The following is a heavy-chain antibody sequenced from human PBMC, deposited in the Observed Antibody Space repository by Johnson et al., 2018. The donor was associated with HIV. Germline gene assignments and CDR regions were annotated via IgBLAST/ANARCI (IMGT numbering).Heavy chain of an antibody. CDR2: IYSGGST. CDR1: GFAFSSYG. Sequence: QVQLVESGGGVVQPGRSLRLSCAASGFAFSSYGMHWVRQAPGKGLEWVSVIYSGGSTYYADSVKGRFTISRDNSKNTLYLQMNSLRAEDTAVYYCAKVSGWELLGDFDIWG. V-gene: IGHV3-NL1*01. J-gene: IGHJ3*02. CDR3: AKVSGWELLGDFDI. D-gene: IGHD1-26*01.